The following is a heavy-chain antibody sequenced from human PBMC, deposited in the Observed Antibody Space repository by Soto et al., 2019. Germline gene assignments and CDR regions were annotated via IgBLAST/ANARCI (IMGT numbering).Heavy chain of an antibody. D-gene: IGHD3-9*01. CDR2: INHSGTT. Sequence: QVQLRQWGAGLLKPSETLSLTCAVFGGSFSDYYWTWIRQPPGKGLEWLGEINHSGTTSYNPSLKSRLTISVDTSNNQFSLKLSSVTAADTAAYYCARKPIYHFFAGYYSVDYWGEGTLVTVSS. CDR1: GGSFSDYY. CDR3: ARKPIYHFFAGYYSVDY. J-gene: IGHJ4*02. V-gene: IGHV4-34*01.